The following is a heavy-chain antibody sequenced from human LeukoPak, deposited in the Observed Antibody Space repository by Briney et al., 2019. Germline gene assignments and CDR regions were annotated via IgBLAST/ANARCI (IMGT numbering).Heavy chain of an antibody. D-gene: IGHD2-2*01. J-gene: IGHJ4*02. CDR3: ASPQLDCSSTSCYLTY. Sequence: GRSLRLSCAASGFTFSSYAMHWVRQAPGKGLEWVAVISYDGSNKYYADSVKGRFTISRDKSKNTLYLQMNSLRAEDTAVYYCASPQLDCSSTSCYLTYWGQGTLVTVSS. CDR2: ISYDGSNK. V-gene: IGHV3-30*04. CDR1: GFTFSSYA.